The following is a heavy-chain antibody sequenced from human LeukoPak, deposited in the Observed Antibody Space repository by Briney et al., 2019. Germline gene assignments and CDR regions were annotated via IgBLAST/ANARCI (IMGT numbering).Heavy chain of an antibody. J-gene: IGHJ4*02. Sequence: SQTLSLTCAVSRGSISSGSYSWSWIRQPPGKGLEWIGYIYLSGRTYYNPSLTTRVTISVDRSKNQFSLRLSSVTAADTAVYYCARGGGEEFGEYDVFDYWGQGTLVTVSS. CDR2: IYLSGRT. CDR1: RGSISSGSYS. V-gene: IGHV4-30-2*01. D-gene: IGHD3-10*01. CDR3: ARGGGEEFGEYDVFDY.